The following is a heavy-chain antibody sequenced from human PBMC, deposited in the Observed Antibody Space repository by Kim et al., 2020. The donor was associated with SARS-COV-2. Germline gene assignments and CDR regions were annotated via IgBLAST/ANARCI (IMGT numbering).Heavy chain of an antibody. Sequence: TVYAAPVKCRFTISRDDSKNTLYLQMNSLKTEDTAVYYCTTLGATDAFDIWGQGTMVTVSS. CDR2: T. V-gene: IGHV3-15*01. J-gene: IGHJ3*02. D-gene: IGHD1-26*01. CDR3: TTLGATDAFDI.